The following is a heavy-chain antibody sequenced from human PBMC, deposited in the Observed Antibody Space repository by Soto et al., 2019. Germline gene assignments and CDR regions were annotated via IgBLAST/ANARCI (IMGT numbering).Heavy chain of an antibody. CDR3: TNPYYDSSGYYFDY. CDR2: IIPIFGTA. J-gene: IGHJ4*02. Sequence: GASVKVSCKASGGTFSSYAISWVRQAPGQGLEWMGGIIPIFGTANYAQKFQGRVTITADKSTSTAYMELSSLRSEDTAVYYCTNPYYDSSGYYFDYWGQGTLVTV. CDR1: GGTFSSYA. D-gene: IGHD3-22*01. V-gene: IGHV1-69*06.